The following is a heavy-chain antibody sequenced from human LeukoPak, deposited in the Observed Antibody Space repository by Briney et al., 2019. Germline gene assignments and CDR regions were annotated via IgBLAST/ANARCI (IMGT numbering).Heavy chain of an antibody. CDR2: ISSSGSTI. J-gene: IGHJ4*02. CDR1: GFTFSSYE. D-gene: IGHD3-22*01. CDR3: ARASDTYYYDSSGSPHFDY. V-gene: IGHV3-48*03. Sequence: GGSLRLSCAASGFTFSSYEMNWVRQAPGKGLERVSYISSSGSTIYYADSVKGRFTISRDNAKNSLYLQMNSLRAEDTAVYYCARASDTYYYDSSGSPHFDYWGQGTLVTVSS.